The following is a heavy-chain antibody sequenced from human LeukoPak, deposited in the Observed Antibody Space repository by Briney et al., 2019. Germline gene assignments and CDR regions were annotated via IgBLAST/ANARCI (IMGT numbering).Heavy chain of an antibody. V-gene: IGHV1-8*01. CDR2: MNPNSGNT. CDR1: GYTFTSYD. D-gene: IGHD5-18*01. J-gene: IGHJ4*02. Sequence: ASVKVSCKASGYTFTSYDINWVRQATGQGLEWMGWMNPNSGNTSYAQKFQGRVTMTRNTSISTAYMELSSLRSEDTAVYYCATPSGNSYGSFDYWGQGTLVTVSS. CDR3: ATPSGNSYGSFDY.